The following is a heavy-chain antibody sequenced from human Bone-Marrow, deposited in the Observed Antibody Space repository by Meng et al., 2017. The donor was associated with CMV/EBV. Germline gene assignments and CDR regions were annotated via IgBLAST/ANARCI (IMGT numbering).Heavy chain of an antibody. Sequence: GGSLRLSCAASGFTFSSYSMNWVRQAPGKGLEWVSYITSSGTTIFYADSVKGRFTLSRDDATNSLYLQMNSLRAEDTAVYYCARAGLFEGYLDYWGQGALVTVSS. D-gene: IGHD2-21*01. V-gene: IGHV3-48*04. CDR2: ITSSGTTI. CDR3: ARAGLFEGYLDY. CDR1: GFTFSSYS. J-gene: IGHJ4*02.